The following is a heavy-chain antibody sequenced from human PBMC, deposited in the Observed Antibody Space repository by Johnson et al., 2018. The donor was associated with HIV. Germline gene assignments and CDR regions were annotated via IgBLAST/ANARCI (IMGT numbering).Heavy chain of an antibody. CDR2: IWYDGSRK. CDR1: GFPFSTYA. J-gene: IGHJ3*02. D-gene: IGHD4-17*01. Sequence: QVQLVESGGGVVQPGRSLRLSCAASGFPFSTYAMHWVRQAPGKGLEWVAFIWYDGSRKYYPDSVKGRFTISRVNSKNMLYLQMNSLRVEDTAGYYCVKEASRGTVTQAPDAFDIWGQGTVVTVSS. V-gene: IGHV3-30*02. CDR3: VKEASRGTVTQAPDAFDI.